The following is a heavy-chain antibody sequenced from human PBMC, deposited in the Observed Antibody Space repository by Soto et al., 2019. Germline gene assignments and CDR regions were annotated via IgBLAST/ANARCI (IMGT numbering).Heavy chain of an antibody. Sequence: GGSPRLSCAASGFLFSSYTMNWVRQAPGKGLEWVSYISSSSSTIYYADSVKGRFTISRDNAKNSLYLQMNSLRAEDTAVYYCARDRIAVAGFDYYYYYGMDVWGQGTTVTVCS. CDR3: ARDRIAVAGFDYYYYYGMDV. V-gene: IGHV3-48*01. D-gene: IGHD6-19*01. CDR2: ISSSSSTI. J-gene: IGHJ6*02. CDR1: GFLFSSYT.